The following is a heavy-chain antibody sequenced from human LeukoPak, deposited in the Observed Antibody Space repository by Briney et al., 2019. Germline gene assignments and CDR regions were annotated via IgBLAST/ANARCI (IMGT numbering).Heavy chain of an antibody. CDR2: VYYSGTT. D-gene: IGHD1-26*01. Sequence: SETLSLTCSVSGDSIGSRSYYWSWIRQPPGKGLEWIGSVYYSGTTYYNPSLKSRVTVSVDTSKNQFSLRLSSVTTADTAVYYCARQSSGTYYRFDYWGQGTLVTVSS. V-gene: IGHV4-39*01. CDR1: GDSIGSRSYY. J-gene: IGHJ4*02. CDR3: ARQSSGTYYRFDY.